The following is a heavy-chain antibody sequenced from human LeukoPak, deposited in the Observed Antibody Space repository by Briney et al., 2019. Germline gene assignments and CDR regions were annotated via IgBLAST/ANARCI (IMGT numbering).Heavy chain of an antibody. CDR2: IRYDGSNK. V-gene: IGHV3-30*02. D-gene: IGHD3-10*01. CDR3: AKDLLWFGELLKYPYYFDY. J-gene: IGHJ4*02. CDR1: GFTFSSYG. Sequence: GGSLRLSCAASGFTFSSYGMHWVRQAPGKGLEWVAFIRYDGSNKYYADSVKGRFTISRDNSKNTLYLQMNSLRAEDTAVYYCAKDLLWFGELLKYPYYFDYWGQGTLVTVSS.